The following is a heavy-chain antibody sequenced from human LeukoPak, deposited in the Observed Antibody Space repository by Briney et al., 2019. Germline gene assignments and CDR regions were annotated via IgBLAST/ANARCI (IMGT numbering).Heavy chain of an antibody. CDR1: GGSISSYY. CDR3: ASPGYYGMDV. CDR2: IYYSGST. Sequence: SSETLSLTCTVSGGSISSYYWSWIRQPPGKGLEWIGYIYYSGSTNYNPSLKSRVTISVDTSKNQSSLKLSSVTAADTAVYYCASPGYYGMDVWGQGTTVTVSS. V-gene: IGHV4-59*12. J-gene: IGHJ6*02.